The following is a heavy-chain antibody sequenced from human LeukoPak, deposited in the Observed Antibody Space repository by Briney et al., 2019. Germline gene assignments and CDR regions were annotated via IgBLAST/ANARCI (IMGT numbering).Heavy chain of an antibody. V-gene: IGHV4-59*01. CDR2: IYYSGST. J-gene: IGHJ4*02. CDR3: ARGPAWYFNY. CDR1: GASISGYY. Sequence: SETLSLTCTVSGASISGYYWSWIRQPPGKGLEWIGYIYYSGSTNYNPSLMSRVTISEDTSKNQFSPKLSSVTAADTAIYYCARGPAWYFNYWGQGTLVTVSS.